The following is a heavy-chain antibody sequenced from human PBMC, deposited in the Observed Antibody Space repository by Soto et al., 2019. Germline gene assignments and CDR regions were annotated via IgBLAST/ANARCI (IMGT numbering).Heavy chain of an antibody. CDR1: GYTFTCYY. D-gene: IGHD2-15*01. CDR2: INPSGGST. Sequence: ASVKVAYKGSGYTFTCYYMHWVRQAPGQGLEWMGIINPSGGSTSYAQKFQGRVTMTRDTSTSTVYMELSSLRSEDTAVYYCARDRMIGRVVVAAITFRYWGQGTLVTVSS. V-gene: IGHV1-46*03. J-gene: IGHJ4*02. CDR3: ARDRMIGRVVVAAITFRY.